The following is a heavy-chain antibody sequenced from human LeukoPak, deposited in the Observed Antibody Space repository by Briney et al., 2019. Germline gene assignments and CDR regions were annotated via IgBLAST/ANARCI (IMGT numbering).Heavy chain of an antibody. J-gene: IGHJ5*02. CDR3: AVEEKYSPRLRWFVP. D-gene: IGHD2-15*01. CDR2: IWYDGSIK. V-gene: IGHV3-33*01. CDR1: GFTFSSYG. Sequence: GGSLRLSCAASGFTFSSYGMHWVRQAPGKGLEWVAVIWYDGSIKYYADSVKGRFTISRDNSKNTLYLQMNSLRAEATAVYYGAVEEKYSPRLRWFVPWGQGTLVTVSS.